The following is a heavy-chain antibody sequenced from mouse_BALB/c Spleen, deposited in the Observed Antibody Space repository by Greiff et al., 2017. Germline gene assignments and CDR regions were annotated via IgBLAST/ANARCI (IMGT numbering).Heavy chain of an antibody. CDR3: ARDHYGSSYAWFAY. CDR1: GFSLTGYG. Sequence: VQLKESGPGLVAPSQSLSITCTVSGFSLTGYGVNWVRQPPGKGLEWLGMIWGDGSTDYNSALKSRLSISKDNSKSQVFLKMNSLQTDDTARYYCARDHYGSSYAWFAYWGQGTLVTVSA. CDR2: IWGDGST. V-gene: IGHV2-6-7*01. D-gene: IGHD1-1*01. J-gene: IGHJ3*01.